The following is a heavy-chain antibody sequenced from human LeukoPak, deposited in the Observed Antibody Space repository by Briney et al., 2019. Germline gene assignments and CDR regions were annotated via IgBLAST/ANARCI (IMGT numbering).Heavy chain of an antibody. V-gene: IGHV4-34*01. J-gene: IGHJ4*02. D-gene: IGHD6-13*01. CDR3: ARLGPAAGTSFDY. CDR2: INHSGST. CDR1: GGSFSGYY. Sequence: PSEILSLTCAVYGGSFSGYYWSWIRQPPGKGLEWIGEINHSGSTNYNPSLKSRVTISVDTSKNQFSLKLSSVTAADTAVYYCARLGPAAGTSFDYWGQGTLVTVSS.